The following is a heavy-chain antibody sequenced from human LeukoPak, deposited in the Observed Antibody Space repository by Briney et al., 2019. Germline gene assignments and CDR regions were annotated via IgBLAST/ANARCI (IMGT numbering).Heavy chain of an antibody. CDR2: IIPILGIA. J-gene: IGHJ4*02. V-gene: IGHV1-69*04. CDR3: ARALSGCILCFDY. D-gene: IGHD6-19*01. CDR1: GGTFSSYA. Sequence: SVKVSCKASGGTFSSYAIGWVRQAPGQGLEWMGRIIPILGIANYAQKFQGRVTITADKSTSTAYMELSSLRSDDTAVYYCARALSGCILCFDYWGQGTLVTVSS.